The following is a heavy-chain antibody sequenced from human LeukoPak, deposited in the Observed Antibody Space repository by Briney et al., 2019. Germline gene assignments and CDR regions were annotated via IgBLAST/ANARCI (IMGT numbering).Heavy chain of an antibody. CDR1: GFTFDDYA. J-gene: IGHJ3*02. CDR3: AKDMGSRRAEAFDI. D-gene: IGHD2-2*01. V-gene: IGHV3-43*02. Sequence: GGSLRLSCAASGFTFDDYAMHWVRQAPGKGLEWISLISGDGGSTYYADSVKGRFTISRDNSKNSLYLQMNSLRTEDTALYYCAKDMGSRRAEAFDIWGQGTMVTVSS. CDR2: ISGDGGST.